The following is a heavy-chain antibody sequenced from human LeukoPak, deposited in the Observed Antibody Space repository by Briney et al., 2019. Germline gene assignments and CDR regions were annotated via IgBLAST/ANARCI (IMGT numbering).Heavy chain of an antibody. CDR3: VSYDYVWGSFLARGAFDI. CDR2: ISGSGGST. D-gene: IGHD3-16*01. Sequence: GGSLRLSCAASGFTFSSYAMSWVRQAPGKGLEWGSAISGSGGSTYYADSVKGRFTISRDNSKNTLYLQMNSLRAEDTAVYYCVSYDYVWGSFLARGAFDIWGQGTMVTVSS. CDR1: GFTFSSYA. V-gene: IGHV3-23*01. J-gene: IGHJ3*02.